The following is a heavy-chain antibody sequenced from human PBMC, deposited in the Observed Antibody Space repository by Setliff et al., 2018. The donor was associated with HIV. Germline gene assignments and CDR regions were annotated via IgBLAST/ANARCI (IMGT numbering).Heavy chain of an antibody. J-gene: IGHJ4*02. V-gene: IGHV3-30*04. CDR3: VRDPTVPSPDYFDY. CDR2: TSFDGGIK. Sequence: GGSLRLSCAASGSTFSAFTMHWVRQAPGKGLEWVAGTSFDGGIKYYADSVKGRFTIYKDNSKNTLYLQMNNLRTEDTAIYYCVRDPTVPSPDYFDYWGQGTLVTVSS. D-gene: IGHD4-4*01. CDR1: GSTFSAFT.